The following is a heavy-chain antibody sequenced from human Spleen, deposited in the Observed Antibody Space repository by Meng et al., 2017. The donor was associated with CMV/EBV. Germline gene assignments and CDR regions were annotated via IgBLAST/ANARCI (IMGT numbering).Heavy chain of an antibody. J-gene: IGHJ4*02. CDR3: AKVGVPVAIRYYFDY. Sequence: GESLKISCAASGFPFNSYAMTWVRQAPGKGLEWVSSISGSGGSTYYADSVKGRFTISRDNSKNTLYLQMNSLRAEDTAVYFCAKVGVPVAIRYYFDYWGQGTLVTVSS. V-gene: IGHV3-23*01. CDR1: GFPFNSYA. D-gene: IGHD2-2*02. CDR2: ISGSGGST.